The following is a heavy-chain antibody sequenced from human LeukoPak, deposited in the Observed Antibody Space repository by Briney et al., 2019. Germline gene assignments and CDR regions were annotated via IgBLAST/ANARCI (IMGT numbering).Heavy chain of an antibody. J-gene: IGHJ4*02. CDR2: IYYSGST. CDR1: GGSISSSSYY. D-gene: IGHD4-17*01. CDR3: ARPYGAAGLD. Sequence: PSETLSLTCTVSGGSISSSSYYWGWIRQPPGKGLAWIGSIYYSGSTYYNPSLKSRVTISVDTSKNQFSLKLSSVTAADTAVYYCARPYGAAGLDWGQGTLVTVSS. V-gene: IGHV4-39*01.